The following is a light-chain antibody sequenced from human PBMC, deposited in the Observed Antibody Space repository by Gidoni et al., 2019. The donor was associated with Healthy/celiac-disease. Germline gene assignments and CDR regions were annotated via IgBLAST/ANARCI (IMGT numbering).Light chain of an antibody. V-gene: IGKV1-5*03. CDR1: QSISSW. Sequence: DIQMTQSPSTLSASVGDRVTITCRASQSISSWLAWYQQKPGKAPKLLIYKASSLESGVPSRFSGSGSGTEFTLTISSLQPDDFATYYCQQYNSYPLTFGGXPRWRSN. J-gene: IGKJ4*01. CDR3: QQYNSYPLT. CDR2: KAS.